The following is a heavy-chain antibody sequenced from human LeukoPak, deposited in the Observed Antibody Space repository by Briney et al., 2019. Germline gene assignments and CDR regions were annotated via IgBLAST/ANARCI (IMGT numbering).Heavy chain of an antibody. CDR3: ARDRYGDYGWYYYYGMDV. J-gene: IGHJ6*02. CDR1: GGSISSGGYY. D-gene: IGHD4-17*01. Sequence: SGTLSLTCTVSGGSISSGGYYWSWIRQHPGKGLEWIGYIYYSGSTYYNPSLKSRVTISVDTSKNQFSLKLSSVTAADTAVYYCARDRYGDYGWYYYYGMDVWGQGTTVTVSS. CDR2: IYYSGST. V-gene: IGHV4-31*03.